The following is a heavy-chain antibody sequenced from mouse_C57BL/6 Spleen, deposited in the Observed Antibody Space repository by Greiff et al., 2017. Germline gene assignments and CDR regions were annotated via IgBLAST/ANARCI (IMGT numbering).Heavy chain of an antibody. CDR3: ARGSDYGSSPYWYFDV. CDR2: IDPSDSYT. CDR1: GYTFTSYW. Sequence: QVQLKQPGAELVKPGASVKLSCKASGYTFTSYWMQWVKQRPGQGLEWIGEIDPSDSYTNYNQKFKGKATLTVDTSSSTAYMQLSSLTSEDSAVYYCARGSDYGSSPYWYFDVWGTGTTVTVSS. V-gene: IGHV1-50*01. D-gene: IGHD1-1*01. J-gene: IGHJ1*03.